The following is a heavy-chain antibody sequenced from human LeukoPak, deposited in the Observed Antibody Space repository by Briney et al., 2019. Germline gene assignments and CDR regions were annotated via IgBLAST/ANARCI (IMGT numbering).Heavy chain of an antibody. CDR3: ARTRIQYYDFWSGQPDNWFDP. V-gene: IGHV1-8*03. CDR1: GYTFTSYD. D-gene: IGHD3-3*01. CDR2: MNPNSGST. J-gene: IGHJ5*02. Sequence: ASVKVSCKASGYTFTSYDINWVRQATGQGLEWMGWMNPNSGSTGYAQKFQGRVTITRNTSISTAYMELSSLRSEDTAVYYCARTRIQYYDFWSGQPDNWFDPWGQGTLVTVSS.